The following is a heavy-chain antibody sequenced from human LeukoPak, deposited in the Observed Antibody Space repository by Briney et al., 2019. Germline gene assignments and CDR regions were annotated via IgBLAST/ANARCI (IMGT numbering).Heavy chain of an antibody. D-gene: IGHD3-22*01. CDR1: GFTFSSYW. CDR2: IKQDGSEK. J-gene: IGHJ5*02. Sequence: AGGSLRLSCAASGFTFSSYWMSWVRQAPGKGLEWVANIKQDGSEKYYVDSVKGRFTISRDNAKNSLYLQMNSLRAEDTAVYYCARGGDSDYYDSSGYSPWGQGTLVTVSS. V-gene: IGHV3-7*01. CDR3: ARGGDSDYYDSSGYSP.